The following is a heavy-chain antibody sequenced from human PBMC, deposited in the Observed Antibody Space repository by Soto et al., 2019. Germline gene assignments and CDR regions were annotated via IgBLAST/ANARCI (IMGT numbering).Heavy chain of an antibody. CDR2: INTDGSAT. Sequence: GGSLRLSCAVSGFTFTNYWMHWVRQGPGKGLVCVSRINTDGSATTYADSVKGRFTISRDNAKNTLYLHMSTLRAEDTAVYYCVRQDCSGGSCRFDYWGQGTLVTVSS. CDR1: GFTFTNYW. CDR3: VRQDCSGGSCRFDY. J-gene: IGHJ4*02. V-gene: IGHV3-74*01. D-gene: IGHD2-15*01.